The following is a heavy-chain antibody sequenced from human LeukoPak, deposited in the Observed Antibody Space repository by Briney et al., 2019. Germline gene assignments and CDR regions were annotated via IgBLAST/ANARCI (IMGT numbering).Heavy chain of an antibody. Sequence: PGGSLRLSCAASGFTVSSNYMSWVRQAPGKGLEWVSIIYTAGGTYYADSVKGRFTISRDNSKNTLYLQMNSLRAEDTAMYYCARGGYCTSLTCYYLDFWGQGTLVTVSS. CDR2: IYTAGGT. D-gene: IGHD2-2*01. J-gene: IGHJ4*02. CDR3: ARGGYCTSLTCYYLDF. V-gene: IGHV3-53*01. CDR1: GFTVSSNY.